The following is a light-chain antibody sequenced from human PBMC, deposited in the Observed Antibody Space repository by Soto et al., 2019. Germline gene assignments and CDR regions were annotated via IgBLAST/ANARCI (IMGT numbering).Light chain of an antibody. CDR2: DAS. J-gene: IGKJ2*01. CDR3: QQAESVPPT. CDR1: QDVSSW. V-gene: IGKV1-12*01. Sequence: DILMTQSPSSVSASVGDRVTITCRASQDVSSWLAWYQQKPGKAPKLLIYDASSLQSGVPSRFSGTGSGTDFTLTISSLQPEDFVTYYCQQAESVPPTFGQGTKVEIK.